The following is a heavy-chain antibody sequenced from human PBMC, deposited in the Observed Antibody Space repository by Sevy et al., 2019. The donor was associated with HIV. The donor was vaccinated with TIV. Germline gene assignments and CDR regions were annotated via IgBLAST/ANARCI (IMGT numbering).Heavy chain of an antibody. CDR1: GFTFSKYS. Sequence: GGSMRLSCAASGFTFSKYSMSWVRQPPGKGLEWFSTLSLGVVGLNYADSVKGRFTISRDNSKSSVYLQMNNLRPEDTAVYYCAREGCTKPHDYWGQGTLVTVSS. V-gene: IGHV3-23*01. J-gene: IGHJ4*02. CDR3: AREGCTKPHDY. D-gene: IGHD2-8*01. CDR2: LSLGVVGL.